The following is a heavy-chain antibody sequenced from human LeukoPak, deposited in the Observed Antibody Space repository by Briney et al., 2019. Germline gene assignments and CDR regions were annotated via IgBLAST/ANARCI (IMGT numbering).Heavy chain of an antibody. J-gene: IGHJ4*02. V-gene: IGHV4-39*01. D-gene: IGHD3-10*01. CDR3: ASILTYYYCSESYYIHC. Sequence: PSETLSLTCTVSGASMSRSSYYWGWIRQPPGRGLEWIGSIFYSGSTYYNPSIKSRVTISVDTSKNQFSLKLSSVTAADTAVYYCASILTYYYCSESYYIHCWGQGTLVTVSS. CDR2: IFYSGST. CDR1: GASMSRSSYY.